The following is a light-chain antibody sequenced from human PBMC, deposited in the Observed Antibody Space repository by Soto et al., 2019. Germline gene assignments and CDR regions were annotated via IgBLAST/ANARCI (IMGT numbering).Light chain of an antibody. CDR2: EVT. CDR1: RDDIGAYDY. V-gene: IGLV2-14*01. J-gene: IGLJ2*01. CDR3: NSYTNSSAVV. Sequence: QSVLTQPASVAGSPGQSSTISCAGTRDDIGAYDYVSWYQQHPGNAPKLLVYEVTNRPSGVSDRFSGSKSGNTASLTISGLQAEDEGDYYCNSYTNSSAVVFGGGTKLTVL.